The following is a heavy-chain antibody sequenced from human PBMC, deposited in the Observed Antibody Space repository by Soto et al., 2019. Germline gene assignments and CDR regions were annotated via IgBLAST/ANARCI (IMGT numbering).Heavy chain of an antibody. V-gene: IGHV4-59*01. CDR1: GGSISSYY. Sequence: SETLSLTCTVSGGSISSYYWSWIRQPPGKGLEWIGYIYYSGSTNYNPSLKSRVTISVDTSKNQFSLKLSSVTAADTAVYYCAGGYYDFWSGYYKFFDYWGQGTLVTVSS. CDR3: AGGYYDFWSGYYKFFDY. CDR2: IYYSGST. J-gene: IGHJ4*02. D-gene: IGHD3-3*01.